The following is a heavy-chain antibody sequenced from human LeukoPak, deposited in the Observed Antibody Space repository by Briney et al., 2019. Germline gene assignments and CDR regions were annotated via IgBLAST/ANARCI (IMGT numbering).Heavy chain of an antibody. CDR3: ARAGPESLNWRYYIDF. CDR2: ISRTGET. V-gene: IGHV4-59*01. J-gene: IGHJ4*02. Sequence: SETLSLTCSVSGDSINKYFWSWLRQSPGKGLQWIGYISRTGETNYNPSLKSRVTISLDKSNNHFSLRLSSVTAADTAVYYCARAGPESLNWRYYIDFWGQGILVTVSS. CDR1: GDSINKYF. D-gene: IGHD1-1*01.